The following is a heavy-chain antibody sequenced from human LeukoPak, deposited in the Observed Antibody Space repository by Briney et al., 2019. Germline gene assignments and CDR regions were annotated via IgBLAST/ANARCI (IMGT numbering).Heavy chain of an antibody. CDR3: ARGGVFETTVTPNDY. CDR1: GFTFSSYG. CDR2: IITIFGTA. V-gene: IGHV1-69*01. Sequence: SLRLSCAASGFTFSSYGMSWVRQAPGKGLEWVGGIITIFGTANYADTVQGRVTITADESTSTAYMELSSLRSEDTAVYYCARGGVFETTVTPNDYWGQGTLVTVSS. D-gene: IGHD4-11*01. J-gene: IGHJ4*02.